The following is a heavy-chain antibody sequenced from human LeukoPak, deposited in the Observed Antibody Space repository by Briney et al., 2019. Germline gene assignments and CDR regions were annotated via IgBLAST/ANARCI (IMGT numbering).Heavy chain of an antibody. CDR2: INPSNGAT. J-gene: IGHJ4*02. Sequence: ASVKVSCKASGYNFINYYIHWVRHAPGQGLDWMGVINPSNGATTYTQKFQGRVTLTTDTSTSTVYMELSGLTSDDTALYYCARLGGYTYLLDSWGQGTLVTVSS. CDR3: ARLGGYTYLLDS. CDR1: GYNFINYY. D-gene: IGHD5-18*01. V-gene: IGHV1-46*01.